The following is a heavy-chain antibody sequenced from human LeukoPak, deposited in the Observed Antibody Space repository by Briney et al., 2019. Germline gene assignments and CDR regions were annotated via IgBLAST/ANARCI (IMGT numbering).Heavy chain of an antibody. D-gene: IGHD1-1*01. CDR1: GYSFTSYW. J-gene: IGHJ4*02. V-gene: IGHV5-51*01. CDR2: IYPGDSDT. Sequence: GESLKISCKGSGYSFTSYWIGWVRQMPGKGLEWMGIIYPGDSDTRYSPSFQGLVTISADKSISTAYLQWSSLKASDTAIYYCAGRGTGTTLAFDYWGQGTLVTVSS. CDR3: AGRGTGTTLAFDY.